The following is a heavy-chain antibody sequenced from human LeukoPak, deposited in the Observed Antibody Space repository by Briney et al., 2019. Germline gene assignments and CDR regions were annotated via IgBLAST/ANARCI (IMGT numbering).Heavy chain of an antibody. V-gene: IGHV3-7*01. D-gene: IGHD6-13*01. CDR2: INQDGSGK. Sequence: GSLRLSCAASGFTFSTYWMSWVRQAPGKGLEWVANINQDGSGKYYVDSVKGRFTISRDNAKNSLYLHMNSLRAEDTATHYCARDRVWTVLYWGQGTLVTVSS. CDR1: GFTFSTYW. CDR3: ARDRVWTVLY. J-gene: IGHJ4*02.